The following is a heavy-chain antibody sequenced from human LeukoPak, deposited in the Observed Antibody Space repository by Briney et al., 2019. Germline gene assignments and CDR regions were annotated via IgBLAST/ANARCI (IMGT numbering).Heavy chain of an antibody. CDR3: ANGYCTNGVCYPYYYYYMDV. V-gene: IGHV3-30*18. Sequence: GGSLRLSCAASGFTFSSYGMHWVRQAPGKGLEWVAVISYDGSNKYYADSVKGRFTISRDNSKNTLYLQMNSLRAEDTAVYYCANGYCTNGVCYPYYYYYMDVWGQGTMVTVSS. CDR2: ISYDGSNK. CDR1: GFTFSSYG. D-gene: IGHD2-8*01. J-gene: IGHJ6*03.